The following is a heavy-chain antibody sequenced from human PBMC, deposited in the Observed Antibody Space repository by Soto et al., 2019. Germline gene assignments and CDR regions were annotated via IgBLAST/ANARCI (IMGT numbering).Heavy chain of an antibody. CDR2: IYYSGST. CDR3: ARDDGLRAGYFDL. J-gene: IGHJ2*01. V-gene: IGHV4-31*03. Sequence: SETLSLTCTVSGGSISSGGYYWSWIRQHPGKGLERIGYIYYSGSTYYNPSLKSRVTISVDTSKNQFSLKLSSVTAADTAVYYCARDDGLRAGYFDLWGRGTLVTVSS. CDR1: GGSISSGGYY. D-gene: IGHD4-17*01.